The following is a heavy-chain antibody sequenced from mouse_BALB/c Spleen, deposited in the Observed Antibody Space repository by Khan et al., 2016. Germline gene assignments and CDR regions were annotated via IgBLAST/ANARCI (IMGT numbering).Heavy chain of an antibody. CDR1: GYTFSSYW. CDR2: ILPGSGST. D-gene: IGHD2-2*01. J-gene: IGHJ1*01. CDR3: AIGDYGNDDWYFDV. Sequence: QIQLVQSGAELMKPGASVKISCKATGYTFSSYWIEWVKQRPGHGLEWIGEILPGSGSTNYNEKFRGKATFTVDTSSNTAYMQLSSLTSEDSAVYYCAIGDYGNDDWYFDVWGAETTVTVSS. V-gene: IGHV1-9*01.